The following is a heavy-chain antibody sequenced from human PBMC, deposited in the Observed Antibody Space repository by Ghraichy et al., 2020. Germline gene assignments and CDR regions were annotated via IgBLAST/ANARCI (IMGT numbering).Heavy chain of an antibody. CDR1: GFTFGDYA. J-gene: IGHJ3*02. V-gene: IGHV3-9*01. CDR2: ISWTSGDI. Sequence: GGSLRLSCSASGFTFGDYAMNWVRQVPGEGLEWVSVISWTSGDIGYADSVKGRFTISRDNAKNSLYLQMNSLRPEDTALYYCAKGVEARRVNACDIWGQGTMVTVSS. D-gene: IGHD3-16*02. CDR3: AKGVEARRVNACDI.